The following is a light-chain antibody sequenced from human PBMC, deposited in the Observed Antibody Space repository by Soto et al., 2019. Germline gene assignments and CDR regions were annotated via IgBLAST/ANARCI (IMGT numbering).Light chain of an antibody. Sequence: QSVLTQPPSASGSPGQSVTISCTGTSSDIGGYNSVSWYQQHPGKAPRLMIYEVRNRPSGISSRFSGSRSGNTASLTISGLQSEDEGDYYCSAYTARSTLVFGGGTKLTVL. CDR1: SSDIGGYNS. V-gene: IGLV2-14*01. CDR3: SAYTARSTLV. J-gene: IGLJ3*02. CDR2: EVR.